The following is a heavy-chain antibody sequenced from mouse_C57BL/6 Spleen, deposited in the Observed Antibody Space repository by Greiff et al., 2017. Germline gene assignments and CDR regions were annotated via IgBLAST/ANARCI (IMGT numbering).Heavy chain of an antibody. CDR3: ARYYYGSSSFAC. Sequence: QVQLQQPGAELVMPGASVKLSCKASGYTFTSYWMHWVKQRPGQGLEWIGEIDPSDSYTNYNQKFKGKSTLTVDKSSSTAYMQLSSLTSEDSAVYYCARYYYGSSSFACWGQGTLVTVSA. J-gene: IGHJ3*01. CDR2: IDPSDSYT. V-gene: IGHV1-69*01. D-gene: IGHD1-1*01. CDR1: GYTFTSYW.